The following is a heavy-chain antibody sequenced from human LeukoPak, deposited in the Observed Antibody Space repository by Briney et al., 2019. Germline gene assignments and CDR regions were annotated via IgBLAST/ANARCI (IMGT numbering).Heavy chain of an antibody. D-gene: IGHD6-19*01. V-gene: IGHV1-18*01. CDR1: GYTFTSYG. J-gene: IGHJ4*02. Sequence: ASVKVSCKASGYTFTSYGISWVRQAPGQGLEWMGWISAYNGNTNYAQKLQGRVTMTTDTSTSTAYMELRSLRSDDTAVYYCARAEGIAVAGSSEPLDYWGRGTLVTVSS. CDR3: ARAEGIAVAGSSEPLDY. CDR2: ISAYNGNT.